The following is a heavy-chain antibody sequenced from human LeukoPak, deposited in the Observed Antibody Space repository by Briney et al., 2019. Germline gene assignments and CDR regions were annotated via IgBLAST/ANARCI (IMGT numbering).Heavy chain of an antibody. J-gene: IGHJ3*02. D-gene: IGHD7-27*01. CDR3: ARARPHPGAFDI. Sequence: ASVKVSCKASGYTFTSYYIHWVRQAPGQGLEWVGIINPSGGSTTYGQKFQGRVTMTRDTSTSTVYMELSRLRSDDTAVYYCARARPHPGAFDIWGQGTMVTVSS. CDR1: GYTFTSYY. CDR2: INPSGGST. V-gene: IGHV1-46*01.